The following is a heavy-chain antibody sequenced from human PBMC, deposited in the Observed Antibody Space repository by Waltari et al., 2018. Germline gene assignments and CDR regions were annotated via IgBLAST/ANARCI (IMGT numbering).Heavy chain of an antibody. CDR2: INHSGST. V-gene: IGHV4-34*01. CDR3: ASWSEYSSSWKFDY. J-gene: IGHJ4*02. D-gene: IGHD6-13*01. Sequence: QVQLQQWGAGLLKPSETLSLTCAVYGGSFSGYYWSWIRQPPGKGLEWIGEINHSGSTNYNPSLKSRVTISVDTSKNQFSLKLSSVTAADTAVYYCASWSEYSSSWKFDYWGQGTLVTVSS. CDR1: GGSFSGYY.